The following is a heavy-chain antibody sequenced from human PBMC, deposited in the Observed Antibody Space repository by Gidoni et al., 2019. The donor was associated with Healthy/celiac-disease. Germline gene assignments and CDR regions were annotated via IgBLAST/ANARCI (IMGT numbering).Heavy chain of an antibody. V-gene: IGHV4-34*01. D-gene: IGHD3-16*01. CDR1: GGSFSCYY. Sequence: QVQLQQWGAGLLKPSETLSLTCAVYGGSFSCYYWSWIRQPPGKGLEWIGEINHSGSTNYNPSLKSRVTISVDTSKNQFSLKLSSVTAADTAVYYCARLGGPVRGWGQGTLVTVSA. J-gene: IGHJ4*02. CDR2: INHSGST. CDR3: ARLGGPVRG.